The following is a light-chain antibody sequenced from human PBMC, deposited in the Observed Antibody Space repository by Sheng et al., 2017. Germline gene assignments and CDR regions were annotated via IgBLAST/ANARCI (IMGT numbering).Light chain of an antibody. CDR3: QHHKNWPYT. J-gene: IGKJ2*01. CDR1: QSVSSN. V-gene: IGKV3D-15*01. Sequence: EIVMTQSPATLSVSPGERATLSCRASQSVSSNLAWYQQKPGQAPRLLIYGASTRAAGIPARFSGSGFGTDFTLTISSLEPEDFAVYYCQHHKNWPYTFGQGTKLEI. CDR2: GAS.